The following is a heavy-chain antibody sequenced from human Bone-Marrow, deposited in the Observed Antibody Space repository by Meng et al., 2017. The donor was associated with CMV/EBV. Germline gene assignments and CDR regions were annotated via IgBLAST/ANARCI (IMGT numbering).Heavy chain of an antibody. CDR1: GFTFSSYC. CDR2: IKEDGSQQ. D-gene: IGHD2-2*01. Sequence: GESLKISCAASGFTFSSYCMTWVRQAPGKGLEWVASIKEDGSQQYYGDSVKGRFTISGDNARNSLYLQMHSLRAEDTAVYHCATRSASDYWGRGALVTVSS. V-gene: IGHV3-7*01. CDR3: ATRSASDY. J-gene: IGHJ4*02.